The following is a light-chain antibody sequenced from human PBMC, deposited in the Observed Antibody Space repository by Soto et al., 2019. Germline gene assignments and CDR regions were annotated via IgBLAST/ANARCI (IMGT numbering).Light chain of an antibody. CDR2: DAS. Sequence: EIVLTQSPATLSLSPGERATLSCRASQSVSSYLAWYQQKPGQAPRLLIYDASNRATGIPARFSGSGSGTDFTLTIRSLEPEDFAVYYCQQRSNLPLTFGPGTKVDIK. V-gene: IGKV3-11*01. CDR3: QQRSNLPLT. J-gene: IGKJ3*01. CDR1: QSVSSY.